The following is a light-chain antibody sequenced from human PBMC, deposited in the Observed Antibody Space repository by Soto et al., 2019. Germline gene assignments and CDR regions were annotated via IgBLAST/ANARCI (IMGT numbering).Light chain of an antibody. CDR3: QQYGSSPLT. V-gene: IGKV3-20*01. CDR1: QSVSSSY. CDR2: GAS. J-gene: IGKJ4*01. Sequence: EIVLTQSPGTLSLSPGAIATLSCRASQSVSSSYLAWYQQKPGQAPRLLIYGASSRATGIPDRFSGSGSGTDFTLTISRLEPEDFAVYYCQQYGSSPLTFGGGTKVDIK.